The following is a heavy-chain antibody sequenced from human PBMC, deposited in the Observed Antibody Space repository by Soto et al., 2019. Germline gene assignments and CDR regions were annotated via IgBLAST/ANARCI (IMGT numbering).Heavy chain of an antibody. Sequence: SVKVSCKASGGTFSSYAISWVRQAPGQGLEWMGGIIPIFGTANYAQKFQGRVTITADESTSTAYMELSSLRSEDTAVYYCASANIVLMVYALTGAYGMDVWGQGTTVTVSS. V-gene: IGHV1-69*13. D-gene: IGHD2-8*01. CDR3: ASANIVLMVYALTGAYGMDV. CDR2: IIPIFGTA. CDR1: GGTFSSYA. J-gene: IGHJ6*02.